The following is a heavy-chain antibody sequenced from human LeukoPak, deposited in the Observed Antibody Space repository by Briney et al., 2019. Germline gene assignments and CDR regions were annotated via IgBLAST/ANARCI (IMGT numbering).Heavy chain of an antibody. D-gene: IGHD6-13*01. CDR1: GYTFTGYY. Sequence: ASVKVSCKASGYTFTGYYMHWVRQAPGQGLEWMGWINPNSGGTNYAQKLQGRVTMTTDTSTSTAYMELRSLRSDDTAVYYCARDGYSSSWYGTKYYYGMDVWGQGTTVTVSS. CDR2: INPNSGGT. CDR3: ARDGYSSSWYGTKYYYGMDV. V-gene: IGHV1-2*02. J-gene: IGHJ6*02.